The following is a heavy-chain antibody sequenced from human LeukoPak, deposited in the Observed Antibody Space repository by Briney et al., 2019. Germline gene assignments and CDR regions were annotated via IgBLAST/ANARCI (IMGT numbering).Heavy chain of an antibody. D-gene: IGHD3-9*01. CDR1: GGSITSNSYY. CDR3: ARYLRGWFYP. Sequence: SETLPLTCTVSGGSITSNSYYWGWIRQPPGNGLEWIGSIYYSGSTNYNPSLKSRVTISVDPSKNQFSLKLSSVTAADTAVYYFARYLRGWFYPWGQGTLVTVSS. CDR2: IYYSGST. J-gene: IGHJ5*02. V-gene: IGHV4-39*07.